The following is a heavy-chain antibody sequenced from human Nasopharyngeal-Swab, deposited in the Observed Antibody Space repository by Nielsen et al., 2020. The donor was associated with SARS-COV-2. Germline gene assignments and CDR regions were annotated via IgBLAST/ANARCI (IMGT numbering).Heavy chain of an antibody. CDR3: ARDHYGSGSPSMDV. J-gene: IGHJ6*02. CDR2: TYYSGST. V-gene: IGHV4-61*01. CDR1: GGSVSSGSYY. D-gene: IGHD3-10*01. Sequence: SETLSLTCTVSGGSVSSGSYYWSWIRQPPGKGLEWIGYTYYSGSTNYNPSLKSRVTISVDTSKNQFSLKLSSVTAAATAVYYCARDHYGSGSPSMDVWGQGTTVTVSS.